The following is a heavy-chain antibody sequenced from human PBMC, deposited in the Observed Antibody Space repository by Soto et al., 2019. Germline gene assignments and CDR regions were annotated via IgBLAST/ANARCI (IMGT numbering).Heavy chain of an antibody. CDR3: ATALWYYDYLDP. CDR2: ISAYNGNT. D-gene: IGHD3-3*01. J-gene: IGHJ5*02. V-gene: IGHV1-18*01. CDR1: GYTFTSYG. Sequence: ASVKVSCKASGYTFTSYGISWVRQAPGQGLEWMGWISAYNGNTNYAQKLQGRVTMTTDTSTSTAYMELRSLRSDDTAVYYCATALWYYDYLDPWGQGTLVTVSS.